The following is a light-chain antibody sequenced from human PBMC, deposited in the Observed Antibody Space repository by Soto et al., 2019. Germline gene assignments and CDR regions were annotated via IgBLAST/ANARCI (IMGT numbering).Light chain of an antibody. CDR3: LQYYTTPEA. CDR1: QSILYSSNNKNY. Sequence: DIVMTQSPDSLAVSLGERATINCKSSQSILYSSNNKNYLAWYQQKPGQRPKLLIYWASTRESGVPDRFSGSGSGTDFTLTISSLQADDAAVYYCLQYYTTPEAFGQGTKVEIK. CDR2: WAS. V-gene: IGKV4-1*01. J-gene: IGKJ1*01.